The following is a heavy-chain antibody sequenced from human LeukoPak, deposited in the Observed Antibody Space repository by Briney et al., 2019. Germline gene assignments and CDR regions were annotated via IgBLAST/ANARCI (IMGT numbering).Heavy chain of an antibody. CDR2: INPNSGGT. V-gene: IGHV1-2*02. CDR1: GYTFTGYY. D-gene: IGHD3-10*01. CDR3: ARDLPMGYYYYYMDV. J-gene: IGHJ6*03. Sequence: ASMKVSCKASGYTFTGYYMHWVRQAPGQGLEWMGWINPNSGGTNYAQKFQGRVTMTRDTSISTAYMELSRLRSDDTAVYYCARDLPMGYYYYYMDVWGKGTTVTVSS.